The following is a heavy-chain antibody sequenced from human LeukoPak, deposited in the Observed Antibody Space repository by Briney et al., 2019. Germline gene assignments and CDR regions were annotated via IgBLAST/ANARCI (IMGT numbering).Heavy chain of an antibody. D-gene: IGHD2-15*01. CDR2: ISGSGGST. J-gene: IGHJ6*03. CDR1: GFTFSSYA. V-gene: IGHV3-23*01. CDR3: AKNVERGAYCSGGSCYPYYYYYMDV. Sequence: GGSLRLSCAASGFTFSSYAMSWVRQAPGKGLEWVSGISGSGGSTYYADSVKGRFTISRDNSKNTLYLQMNSLRAEDTAVYYCAKNVERGAYCSGGSCYPYYYYYMDVWGKGTTVTISS.